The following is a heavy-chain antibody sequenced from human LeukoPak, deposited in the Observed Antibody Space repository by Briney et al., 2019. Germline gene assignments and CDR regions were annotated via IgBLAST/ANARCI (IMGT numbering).Heavy chain of an antibody. D-gene: IGHD3-22*01. Sequence: SVKVSCKASGGTFSSYAISWVRQAPGQGLEWMGGIIPIFGTANYAQKFQGRVTMTMNTSISTAYMELSSLRSEDTAVYYCARGHYDSGGYYLLDYWGQGTLVTVSS. J-gene: IGHJ4*02. V-gene: IGHV1-69*05. CDR1: GGTFSSYA. CDR2: IIPIFGTA. CDR3: ARGHYDSGGYYLLDY.